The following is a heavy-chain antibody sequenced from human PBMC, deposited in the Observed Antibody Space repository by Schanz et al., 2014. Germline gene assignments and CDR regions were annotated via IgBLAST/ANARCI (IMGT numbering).Heavy chain of an antibody. CDR2: ISDSSSYI. J-gene: IGHJ6*02. V-gene: IGHV3-21*02. D-gene: IGHD3-3*01. Sequence: DVQLVESGGGLVQSGGSLRLSCAASGFTFSDYSMNWVRQAPGKGLEWVSSISDSSSYIYYADSVKGRFTISRDNAKNSLYLQMSSLRAEDTAVYYCARYGFRKFGVVYGLAVWGQGTTVTVS. CDR1: GFTFSDYS. CDR3: ARYGFRKFGVVYGLAV.